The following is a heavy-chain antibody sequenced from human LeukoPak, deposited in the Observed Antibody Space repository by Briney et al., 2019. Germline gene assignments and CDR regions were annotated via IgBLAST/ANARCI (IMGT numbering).Heavy chain of an antibody. V-gene: IGHV1-2*02. Sequence: ASVKVSCKASGYTFTGYYMHWVRQAPGQGLEWMGWINPNSGGTNYAQKFQGRVSMTRDTSISTAYMELSRLRSDDTAVYYCASYYYDSSGYSDYFDYWGQGTLVTVSS. D-gene: IGHD3-22*01. CDR2: INPNSGGT. J-gene: IGHJ4*02. CDR3: ASYYYDSSGYSDYFDY. CDR1: GYTFTGYY.